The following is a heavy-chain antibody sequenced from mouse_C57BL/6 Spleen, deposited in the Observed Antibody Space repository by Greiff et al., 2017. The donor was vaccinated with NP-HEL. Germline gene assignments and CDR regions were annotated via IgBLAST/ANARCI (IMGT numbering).Heavy chain of an antibody. CDR3: AVYYDYGGGAMDY. Sequence: VQLQQSGAELVRPGTSVKVSCKASGYAFTNYLIEWVKQRPGQGLEWIGVINPGSGGTNYNEKFKGKATLTADKSSSTAYMQLSSLTSEDSAVYVCAVYYDYGGGAMDYWGQGPSVTVS. J-gene: IGHJ4*01. CDR2: INPGSGGT. CDR1: GYAFTNYL. V-gene: IGHV1-54*01. D-gene: IGHD2-4*01.